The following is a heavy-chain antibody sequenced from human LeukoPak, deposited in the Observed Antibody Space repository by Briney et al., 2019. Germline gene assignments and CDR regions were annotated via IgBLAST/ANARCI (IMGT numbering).Heavy chain of an antibody. CDR1: GGTFSSYA. D-gene: IGHD3-16*01. J-gene: IGHJ4*02. CDR2: IIPILGIT. CDR3: ARDPSGGYVPYFDY. Sequence: SVKVSCKASGGTFSSYAISWVRQAPGQGLEWMGRIIPILGITNYAQKFQGRVTITADKSTGTAYMELSSLRSDDTAVYYCARDPSGGYVPYFDYWGQGTLVTVSS. V-gene: IGHV1-69*04.